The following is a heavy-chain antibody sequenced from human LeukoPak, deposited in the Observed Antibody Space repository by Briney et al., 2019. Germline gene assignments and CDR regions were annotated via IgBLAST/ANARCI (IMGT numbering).Heavy chain of an antibody. CDR3: AIPGANTVTTLDY. Sequence: SETLSLTCAVYGGSFSGYYWSWIRQPPGKGLEWMGEINHSGSTNYNPSLKSRVTISVDTSKNQFSLKLSSVTAADTAVYYCAIPGANTVTTLDYWGQGTLVTVSS. D-gene: IGHD4-17*01. CDR2: INHSGST. V-gene: IGHV4-34*01. CDR1: GGSFSGYY. J-gene: IGHJ4*02.